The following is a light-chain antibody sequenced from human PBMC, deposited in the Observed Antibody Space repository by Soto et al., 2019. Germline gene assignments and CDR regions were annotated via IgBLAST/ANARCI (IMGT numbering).Light chain of an antibody. Sequence: IHITHSPSTLSASVLYRVTITCLSSQSISSWLAWYQQKPGKAPKLLIYDASSLESGVPSRFSGSGSGTEFTLTISSLQPDDFATYYCQQYNSYSPPFFGPGTKVDIK. V-gene: IGKV1-5*01. CDR3: QQYNSYSPPF. CDR2: DAS. CDR1: QSISSW. J-gene: IGKJ3*01.